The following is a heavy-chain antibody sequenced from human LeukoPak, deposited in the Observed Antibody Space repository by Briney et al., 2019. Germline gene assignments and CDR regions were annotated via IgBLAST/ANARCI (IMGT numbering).Heavy chain of an antibody. D-gene: IGHD5-12*01. CDR2: IKQDGSEK. CDR3: AKGNSGYISWFDY. Sequence: GGSLRLSCAASGFTFSSYWMSWVRQAPGKGLEWVANIKQDGSEKYYVDSVKGRFTISRDNAKNSLYLQMNSLRAEDTAVYYCAKGNSGYISWFDYWGQGTLVTVSS. V-gene: IGHV3-7*03. J-gene: IGHJ4*02. CDR1: GFTFSSYW.